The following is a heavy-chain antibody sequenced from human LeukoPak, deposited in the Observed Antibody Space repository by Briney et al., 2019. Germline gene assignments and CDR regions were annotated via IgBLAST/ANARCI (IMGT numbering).Heavy chain of an antibody. D-gene: IGHD3-3*01. V-gene: IGHV1-69*13. J-gene: IGHJ6*03. CDR1: GGTFSSYA. CDR3: ARETITIFGVVISYMDV. CDR2: IIPIFGTA. Sequence: SVKVSFKASGGTFSSYAISWVRQAPGQGLEWMGGIIPIFGTANYAQKFQGRVTITADESTSTAYMELSSLRSEDTAVYYCARETITIFGVVISYMDVWGKGTTVTVSS.